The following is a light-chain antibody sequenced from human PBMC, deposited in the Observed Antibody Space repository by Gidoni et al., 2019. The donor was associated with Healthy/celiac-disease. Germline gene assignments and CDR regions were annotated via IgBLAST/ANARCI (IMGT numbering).Light chain of an antibody. V-gene: IGLV2-11*01. Sequence: QSALPQPRSVSGSPGQSVTISCTGTSSDVGGYNYASWYQQHPGKAPKLMIYHVSKRPSGVPDRFSGSKSGNTASLTISGLQAEDEADYYCCSYAGSYTRVFGGGTKLTVL. CDR1: SSDVGGYNY. J-gene: IGLJ3*02. CDR2: HVS. CDR3: CSYAGSYTRV.